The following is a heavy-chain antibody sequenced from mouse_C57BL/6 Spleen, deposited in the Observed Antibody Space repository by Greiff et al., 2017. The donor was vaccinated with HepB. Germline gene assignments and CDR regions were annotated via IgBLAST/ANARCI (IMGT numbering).Heavy chain of an antibody. J-gene: IGHJ4*01. CDR2: ISSGGSYT. CDR1: GFTFSSYG. Sequence: EVMLVESGGDLVKPGGSLKLSCAASGFTFSSYGMSWVRQTPDKRLEWVATISSGGSYTYYPDSVKGRFTISRDNAKNTLYLQMSSLKSEDTAMYYCARHLGYSISMDYWGQGTSVTVSS. D-gene: IGHD2-3*01. CDR3: ARHLGYSISMDY. V-gene: IGHV5-6*01.